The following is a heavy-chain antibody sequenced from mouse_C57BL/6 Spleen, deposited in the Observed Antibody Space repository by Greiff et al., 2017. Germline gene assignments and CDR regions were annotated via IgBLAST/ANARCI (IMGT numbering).Heavy chain of an antibody. V-gene: IGHV1-78*01. CDR3: ARWNYYGSSYYAMDY. D-gene: IGHD1-1*01. CDR2: IYPRDGST. J-gene: IGHJ4*01. Sequence: QVQLQQSDAELVKPGASVKISCKVSGYTFTDHTIHWMKQRPEQGLEWIGYIYPRDGSTKYNEKFKGKATLTADKSSSTAYMQLNSLTSEDSEVYFCARWNYYGSSYYAMDYWGQGTSVTVSS. CDR1: GYTFTDHT.